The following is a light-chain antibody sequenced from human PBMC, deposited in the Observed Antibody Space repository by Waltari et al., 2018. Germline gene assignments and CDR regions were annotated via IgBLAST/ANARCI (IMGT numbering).Light chain of an antibody. CDR1: QSVSSY. J-gene: IGKJ2*01. Sequence: ELVLTQSPATLSLSPGERATLSCRASQSVSSYLAWYQQKPGQAPRLLIYDASNSATSIPARFSGSGSGTDFTLTISSLEPEDFAVYYCQQRSNWPPYTFGQGTKLEIK. V-gene: IGKV3-11*01. CDR2: DAS. CDR3: QQRSNWPPYT.